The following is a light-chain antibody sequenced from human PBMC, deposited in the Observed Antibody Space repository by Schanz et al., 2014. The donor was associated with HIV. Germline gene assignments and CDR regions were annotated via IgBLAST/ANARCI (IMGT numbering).Light chain of an antibody. Sequence: DIQMTQSPSTVSTSVGDRVTITCRASQTIGRLLAWYQQKPERAPKLLIYQASTLETGVPSRFSGSGSGTSFTLTITSLQPDDFATYYCQQCVTYPYSFGQGTKLDIK. CDR3: QQCVTYPYS. J-gene: IGKJ2*03. CDR2: QAS. V-gene: IGKV1-5*03. CDR1: QTIGRL.